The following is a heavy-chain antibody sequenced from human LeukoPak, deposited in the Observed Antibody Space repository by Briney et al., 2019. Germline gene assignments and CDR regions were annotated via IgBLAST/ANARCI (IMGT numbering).Heavy chain of an antibody. CDR1: GYTFTSYG. J-gene: IGHJ4*02. D-gene: IGHD6-19*01. CDR3: TRGVQAVAGTPVDY. V-gene: IGHV1-18*01. Sequence: ASLKVSCKASGYTFTSYGISWVRQAPGQGLEWMGWISTYNGKTNYAQKLQGRVTMTTDTSTSTAYMELRSLGSDDTAVYYCTRGVQAVAGTPVDYWGQGTLVTVSS. CDR2: ISTYNGKT.